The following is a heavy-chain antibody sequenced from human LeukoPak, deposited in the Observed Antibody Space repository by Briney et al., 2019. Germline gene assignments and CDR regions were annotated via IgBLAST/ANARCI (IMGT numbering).Heavy chain of an antibody. Sequence: SETLSLTCTVSGGSISSSSYYWGWIRQPPGKGLEWIGSIYYSGSTYYNPSLKSRVTISVDTPKNQFSLKLSSVTAADTAVYYCARVLSTYDILTGHIDYWGQGTLVTVSS. D-gene: IGHD3-9*01. CDR2: IYYSGST. CDR1: GGSISSSSYY. CDR3: ARVLSTYDILTGHIDY. J-gene: IGHJ4*02. V-gene: IGHV4-39*07.